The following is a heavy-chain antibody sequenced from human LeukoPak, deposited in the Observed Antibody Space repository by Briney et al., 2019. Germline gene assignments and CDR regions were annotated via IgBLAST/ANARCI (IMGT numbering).Heavy chain of an antibody. Sequence: SETLSLTCAVYGGSFSGYYWSWIRQPPGKGLEWIGYIYYSGSATYNPSLKSRVTISVDTSKNHFSLKLSSVTAADTAVYYCARYSGSYYYFDYWGQGTLVTVSS. V-gene: IGHV4-59*01. CDR3: ARYSGSYYYFDY. CDR1: GGSFSGYY. CDR2: IYYSGSA. D-gene: IGHD1-26*01. J-gene: IGHJ4*02.